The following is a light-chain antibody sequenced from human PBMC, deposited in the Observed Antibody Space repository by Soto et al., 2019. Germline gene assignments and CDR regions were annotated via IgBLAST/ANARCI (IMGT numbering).Light chain of an antibody. CDR1: SSDVGGYNY. J-gene: IGLJ1*01. V-gene: IGLV2-14*03. CDR3: SSYTSGTTRYV. Sequence: QSALTQPASGSGSPGQSVTISCTGTSSDVGGYNYVSWYQQNAGKAPKLTIYDVSNRPSGVSDRFSGSKSGNTASLTISGLQAEDEADYYCSSYTSGTTRYVFGTGTKVTVL. CDR2: DVS.